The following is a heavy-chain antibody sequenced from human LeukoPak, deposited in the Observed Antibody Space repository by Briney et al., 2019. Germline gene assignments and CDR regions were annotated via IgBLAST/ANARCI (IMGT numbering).Heavy chain of an antibody. D-gene: IGHD6-19*01. CDR3: ARKAGYSSGWKAFDY. CDR2: IYYSGST. J-gene: IGHJ4*02. V-gene: IGHV4-39*07. Sequence: SETLSLTCTVSGGSISSSSYYWGWIRHPPGKGLEWIGSIYYSGSTYYNPSLKSRVTISVDTSKNQFSLKLSSVTAADTAVYYCARKAGYSSGWKAFDYWGQGTLVTVSS. CDR1: GGSISSSSYY.